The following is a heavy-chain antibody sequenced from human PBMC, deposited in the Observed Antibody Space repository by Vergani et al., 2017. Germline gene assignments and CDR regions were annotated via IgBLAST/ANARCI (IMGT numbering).Heavy chain of an antibody. CDR2: IYTSGAT. J-gene: IGHJ3*01. Sequence: QLQLQESGSGLVKPSQTLSLTCAVSGDSISSGVYYWNWIRQHPGKGLEWIGRIYTSGATNYNPSLRSRAIMSVDASKKQFSLKLTSVTAADTAVYYCARDGGEYDKDALDVWGQGTKVTVTS. V-gene: IGHV4-61*02. CDR1: GDSISSGVYY. D-gene: IGHD2-21*01. CDR3: ARDGGEYDKDALDV.